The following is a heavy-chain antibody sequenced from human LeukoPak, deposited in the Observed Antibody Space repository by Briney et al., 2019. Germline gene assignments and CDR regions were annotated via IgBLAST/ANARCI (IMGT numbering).Heavy chain of an antibody. Sequence: GGSLRLSCAASGFTFSSYSMNWVRQAPGKGLEWVSSISSSSSYIYYADSVKGRFTISRDNSKNTLYLQMNSLRAEDTAVYYCAKAAIYGGNSWYFDLWGRGTLVTVSS. CDR2: ISSSSSYI. J-gene: IGHJ2*01. CDR1: GFTFSSYS. V-gene: IGHV3-21*04. CDR3: AKAAIYGGNSWYFDL. D-gene: IGHD4-23*01.